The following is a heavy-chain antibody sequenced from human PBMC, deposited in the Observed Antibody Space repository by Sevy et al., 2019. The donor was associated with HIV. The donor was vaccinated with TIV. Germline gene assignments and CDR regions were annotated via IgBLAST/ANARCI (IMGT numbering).Heavy chain of an antibody. Sequence: GGSLRLSCAASGFTFSSYWMSWVRQAPGKGLQWVAVIWNDGSNKYYADYVKGRFTTSRENSSNTLYLQMNSLRAEDTAVYYCARDVRGEGIRPGDLDYWGQGTLVTVSS. CDR1: GFTFSSYW. V-gene: IGHV3-33*08. CDR3: ARDVRGEGIRPGDLDY. CDR2: IWNDGSNK. J-gene: IGHJ4*02. D-gene: IGHD3-10*02.